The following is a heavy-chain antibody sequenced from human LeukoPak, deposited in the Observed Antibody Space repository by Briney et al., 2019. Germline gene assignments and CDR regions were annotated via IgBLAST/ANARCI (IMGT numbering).Heavy chain of an antibody. J-gene: IGHJ4*02. CDR3: ARQDAYYYDSSGLDYFDY. D-gene: IGHD3-22*01. Sequence: GESLKISCKGSGYSFTSYWIGWVRQMPGKGLERMGIIYPGDSDTRYSPSFQGQVTISADKSISTAYLQWSSLKASDTAMYYCARQDAYYYDSSGLDYFDYWGQGTLVTVSS. CDR1: GYSFTSYW. V-gene: IGHV5-51*01. CDR2: IYPGDSDT.